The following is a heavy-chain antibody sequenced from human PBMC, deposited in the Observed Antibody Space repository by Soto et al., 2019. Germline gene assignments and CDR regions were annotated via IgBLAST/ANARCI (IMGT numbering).Heavy chain of an antibody. CDR1: GGSLSGYF. D-gene: IGHD3-22*01. CDR2: IYYSGNT. V-gene: IGHV4-59*01. CDR3: ARGGGSGSSL. Sequence: PSETLSLTCTVSGGSLSGYFWSWIRQPPGKGLEWIGDIYYSGNTRYNPSLKSRLTISRDTSRNQFSLKLSSVTAADTAVYYCARGGGSGSSLWGQGTLVTVSS. J-gene: IGHJ1*01.